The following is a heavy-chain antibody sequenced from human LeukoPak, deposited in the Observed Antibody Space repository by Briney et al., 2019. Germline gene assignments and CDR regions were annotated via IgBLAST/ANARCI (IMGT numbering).Heavy chain of an antibody. Sequence: GGSLRLSCAASGFTFSSYAMHWVRQAPGKGLEWVAVISYDGSNKYYADSVKGRFTNSRDNSKNTLYLQMNSLRAEDTAVYYCARRSVAAIDYWGQGTLVTVSS. CDR1: GFTFSSYA. CDR2: ISYDGSNK. J-gene: IGHJ4*02. CDR3: ARRSVAAIDY. V-gene: IGHV3-30*04. D-gene: IGHD2-15*01.